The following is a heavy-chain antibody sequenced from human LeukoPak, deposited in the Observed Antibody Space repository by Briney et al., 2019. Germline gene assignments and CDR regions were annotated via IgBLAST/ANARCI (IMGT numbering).Heavy chain of an antibody. CDR2: ISGDGGST. J-gene: IGHJ4*02. CDR3: AKDSLIYCSGGSCYPDY. D-gene: IGHD2-15*01. Sequence: GGSLRLSCAASGFTFDDYAMHWVRQAPGKGLEWVSLISGDGGSTYYADSVKGRFTISRDNSKNTLYLQMNSLRAEDTAVYYCAKDSLIYCSGGSCYPDYWGQGTLVTVSS. V-gene: IGHV3-43*02. CDR1: GFTFDDYA.